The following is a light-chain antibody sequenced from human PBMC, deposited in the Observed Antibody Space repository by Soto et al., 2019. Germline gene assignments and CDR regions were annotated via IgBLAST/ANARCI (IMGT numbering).Light chain of an antibody. CDR2: YTS. CDR3: QQYYRWPIT. CDR1: QSLGGY. V-gene: IGKV3-15*01. Sequence: EIVMTQSPATLSMSPGERATLSCRASQSLGGYLAWYQHKPGQAPRLLVYYTSTWATGIPARFSGSGSGTEFTLTISSLQSEDSAVYYCQQYYRWPITFGQGTRLEIK. J-gene: IGKJ5*01.